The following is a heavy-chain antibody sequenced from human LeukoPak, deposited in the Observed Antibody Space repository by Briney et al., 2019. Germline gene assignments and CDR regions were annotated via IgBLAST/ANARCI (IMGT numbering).Heavy chain of an antibody. CDR3: AKGRMGDLWAFDI. CDR2: ISASGGST. V-gene: IGHV3-23*01. J-gene: IGHJ3*02. Sequence: GGSLRLSCAASGFTFSSYAMSWVRQAPGKGLEWVSSISASGGSTYYADSVKGRFTISRDNSKNTLYLQMNSLRAEDTAVYYCAKGRMGDLWAFDIWGQGTMVTVSS. D-gene: IGHD3-16*01. CDR1: GFTFSSYA.